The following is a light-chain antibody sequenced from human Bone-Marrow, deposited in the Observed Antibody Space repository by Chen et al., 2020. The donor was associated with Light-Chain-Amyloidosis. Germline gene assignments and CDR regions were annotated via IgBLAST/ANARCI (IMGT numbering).Light chain of an antibody. CDR1: QSVGAY. CDR3: QQGATWPWT. CDR2: DTS. V-gene: IGKV3-11*01. J-gene: IGKJ1*01. Sequence: VLTQSPATLSLSPGEGATLSCRTSQSVGAYLAWYQQRPGQAPRLLIYDTSSRATVIPARFSGSGSETDFTLTISSLESEDFAVYYCQQGATWPWTFGHGTKVEIK.